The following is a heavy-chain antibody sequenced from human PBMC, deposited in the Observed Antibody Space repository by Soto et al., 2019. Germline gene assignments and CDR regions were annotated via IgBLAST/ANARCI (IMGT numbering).Heavy chain of an antibody. J-gene: IGHJ4*02. D-gene: IGHD3-10*01. CDR2: ISGSGGST. CDR3: AKDHQVVRGVIGFDY. CDR1: GFTFSSYA. Sequence: GGSLRLSCAASGFTFSSYAMSWIRQAPGKGLEWVSAISGSGGSTYYADSVKGRFTISRDNSKNTLYLQMNSLRAEDTAVYYCAKDHQVVRGVIGFDYWGQGTLVTVSS. V-gene: IGHV3-23*01.